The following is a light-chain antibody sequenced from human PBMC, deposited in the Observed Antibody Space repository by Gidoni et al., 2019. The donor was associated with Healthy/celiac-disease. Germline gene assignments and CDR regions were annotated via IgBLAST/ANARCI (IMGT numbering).Light chain of an antibody. Sequence: DIQMTQSPSSLSASVGDRVTITCQASQDISNYLNWYQQKPGKAPKLLIYDASNLETGVPSRFSGSGSGTDLTFTISSLQPEDIATYYCQQYDNLPPLTFXGXTKVEIK. CDR2: DAS. J-gene: IGKJ4*01. V-gene: IGKV1-33*01. CDR3: QQYDNLPPLT. CDR1: QDISNY.